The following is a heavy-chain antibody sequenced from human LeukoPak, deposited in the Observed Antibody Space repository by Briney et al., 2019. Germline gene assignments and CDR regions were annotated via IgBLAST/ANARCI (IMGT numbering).Heavy chain of an antibody. CDR3: ARELKPAYYDFWSGYSNWFDP. CDR1: GYTFTGYY. CDR2: INPNSGGT. V-gene: IGHV1-2*06. Sequence: GASVKVSCKASGYTFTGYYMHWVRQAPGQGLEWMGRINPNSGGTNYAQKFQGRVTMTRDTSISTAYMELSRLRSDDTAVYYCARELKPAYYDFWSGYSNWFDPWGQGTLVTVSS. J-gene: IGHJ5*02. D-gene: IGHD3-3*01.